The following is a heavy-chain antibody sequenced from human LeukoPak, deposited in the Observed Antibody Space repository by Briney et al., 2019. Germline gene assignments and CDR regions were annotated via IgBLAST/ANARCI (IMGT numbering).Heavy chain of an antibody. Sequence: ASVKVSCKASGNTLSGYYMHWVRQAPGQGLEWMGWINPNSGDTNYAQKFQGRVTMTRDTSISTAYMELGRLTSDDTALYYCARAPRTGFDYWGQGTLVTVSS. V-gene: IGHV1-2*02. CDR2: INPNSGDT. CDR1: GNTLSGYY. CDR3: ARAPRTGFDY. J-gene: IGHJ4*02.